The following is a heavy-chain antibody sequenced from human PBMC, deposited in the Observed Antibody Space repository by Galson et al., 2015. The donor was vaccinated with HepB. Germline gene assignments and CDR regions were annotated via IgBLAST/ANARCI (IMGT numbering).Heavy chain of an antibody. CDR2: VYWNDDK. J-gene: IGHJ4*02. V-gene: IGHV2-5*01. CDR1: GFSLRASGVG. D-gene: IGHD1-26*01. CDR3: AHSLGLVGPHFDY. Sequence: PALVNPTQTLTLTCTFSGFSLRASGVGVGWIRQSPEKALEWLALVYWNDDKHYRPSLKNRLSIVKDTPKNQVVLTMTNMDPVDTATYYCAHSLGLVGPHFDYWGQGTLVTVAS.